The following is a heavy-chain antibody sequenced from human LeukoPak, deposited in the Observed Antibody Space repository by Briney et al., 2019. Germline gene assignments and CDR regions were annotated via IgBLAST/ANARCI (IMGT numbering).Heavy chain of an antibody. CDR3: ARDGWDPTAPNFDY. Sequence: GASVKVSCKASGYTFTSYVVSCVRQAPGQGLEWMVWISAYNGNTNYAQKLQGRVTMTTDTSTSTAYMELRSLRSDDTAVYYCARDGWDPTAPNFDYWGQGTLVTVSS. CDR1: GYTFTSYV. CDR2: ISAYNGNT. D-gene: IGHD1-26*01. V-gene: IGHV1-18*01. J-gene: IGHJ4*02.